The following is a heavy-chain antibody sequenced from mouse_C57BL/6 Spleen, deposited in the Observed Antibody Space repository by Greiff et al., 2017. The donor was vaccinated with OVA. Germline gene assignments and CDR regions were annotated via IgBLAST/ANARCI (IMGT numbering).Heavy chain of an antibody. CDR2: ISDGGSYT. CDR1: GFTFSSYA. Sequence: EVKVEESGGGLVKPGGSLKLSCAASGFTFSSYAMSWVRQTPEKRLEWVATISDGGSYTYYPDNVKGRFTISRDNAKNNLYLQMSHLKSEDTAMYYCARVDDGRAMDYWGQGTSVTVSS. CDR3: ARVDDGRAMDY. D-gene: IGHD2-3*01. J-gene: IGHJ4*01. V-gene: IGHV5-4*03.